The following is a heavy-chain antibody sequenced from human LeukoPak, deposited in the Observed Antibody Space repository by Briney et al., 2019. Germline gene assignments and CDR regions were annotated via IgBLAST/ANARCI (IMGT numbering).Heavy chain of an antibody. CDR3: ARAGYCSSTSCFYFDY. V-gene: IGHV3-48*01. CDR1: GFTFSSYS. J-gene: IGHJ4*02. CDR2: ISSSSSTI. Sequence: GGSLRLSCAASGFTFSSYSMNWVRQAPGKGLEWVSYISSSSSTIYYADSVKGRFTISRDNAKNSLYLQKNSLRAEDTAVYYCARAGYCSSTSCFYFDYWGQGTLVTVPS. D-gene: IGHD2-2*03.